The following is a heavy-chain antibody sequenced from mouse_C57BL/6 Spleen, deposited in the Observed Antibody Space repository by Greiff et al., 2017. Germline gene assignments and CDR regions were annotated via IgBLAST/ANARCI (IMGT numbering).Heavy chain of an antibody. CDR1: GYTFTDYY. J-gene: IGHJ1*03. Sequence: QVHVKQSGAELVRPGASVKLSCKASGYTFTDYYINWVKQRPGQGLEWIARIYPGSGNTYYNEKFKGKATLTAEKSSSTAYMQLSSLTSEDSAVYFCARMDTTVGVWGTGTTVTVSS. CDR3: ARMDTTVGV. V-gene: IGHV1-76*01. CDR2: IYPGSGNT. D-gene: IGHD1-1*01.